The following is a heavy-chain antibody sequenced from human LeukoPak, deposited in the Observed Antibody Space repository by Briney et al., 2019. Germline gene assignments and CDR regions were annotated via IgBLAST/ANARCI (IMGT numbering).Heavy chain of an antibody. CDR1: GFTFSSYA. CDR2: ISSNGGST. V-gene: IGHV3-64D*06. D-gene: IGHD1-26*01. J-gene: IGHJ4*02. Sequence: GGSLRLSCSASGFTFSSYAMHWVRQAPGKGLEYVSAISSNGGSTYYADSVKGRFTISRDNSKNTLYLQMSSLRADDTAVYYCARAAGWDRSDYWGQGTLVTVSS. CDR3: ARAAGWDRSDY.